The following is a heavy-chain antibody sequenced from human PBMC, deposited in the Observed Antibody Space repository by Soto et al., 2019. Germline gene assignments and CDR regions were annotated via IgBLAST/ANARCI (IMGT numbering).Heavy chain of an antibody. D-gene: IGHD2-15*01. V-gene: IGHV4-59*08. CDR3: ARHLDGYCSGGSCYGSRWFDP. Sequence: SETLSLTCTVSGDSITSYCWSWIRQPPGKGLEWIGQFCYSGSTTFNPSLKSRVTISVDTSKNQFSLKLTSVTAADTAVYYCARHLDGYCSGGSCYGSRWFDPWGQGTLVTVSS. CDR2: FCYSGST. J-gene: IGHJ5*02. CDR1: GDSITSYC.